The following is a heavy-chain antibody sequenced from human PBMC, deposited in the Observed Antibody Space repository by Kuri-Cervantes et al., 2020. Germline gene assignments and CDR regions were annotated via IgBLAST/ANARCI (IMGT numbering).Heavy chain of an antibody. CDR1: GFTFSSYW. J-gene: IGHJ6*02. Sequence: GESLKISCAASGFTFSSYWMSWVRQAPGKGLEWVANIKQDGSEKYYVDSVKGRFTISRDNAKNSLYLQMNSLRAEDTALYYCAKDKGSGDIVVVVAATPLAYYYYYYGMDVWGQGTTVTVSS. CDR3: AKDKGSGDIVVVVAATPLAYYYYYYGMDV. CDR2: IKQDGSEK. D-gene: IGHD2-15*01. V-gene: IGHV3-7*03.